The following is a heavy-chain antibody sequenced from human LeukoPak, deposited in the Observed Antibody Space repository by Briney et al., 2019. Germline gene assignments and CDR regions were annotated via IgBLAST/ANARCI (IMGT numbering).Heavy chain of an antibody. Sequence: PSETLSLTCTVSGGSISSGTYYWSWIRQPAGKGLEWIGSIYTSGSTNYNPSLKSRVTISVDTSKNQFSLKLSSVTAADTAVYYCARGPLPQTYYYYMDVWGKGTTVTISS. V-gene: IGHV4-61*02. CDR1: GGSISSGTYY. J-gene: IGHJ6*03. CDR3: ARGPLPQTYYYYMDV. CDR2: IYTSGST.